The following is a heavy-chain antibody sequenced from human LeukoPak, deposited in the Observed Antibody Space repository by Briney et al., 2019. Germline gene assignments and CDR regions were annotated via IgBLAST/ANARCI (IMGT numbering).Heavy chain of an antibody. CDR2: INYSGYT. J-gene: IGHJ4*02. CDR3: AIMTPGHDY. CDR1: GVSLNDFY. D-gene: IGHD4-17*01. V-gene: IGHV4-34*01. Sequence: SETVSLTCSVSGVSLNDFYWGRVRQAPGKGLEWIWEINYSGYTNDHSSLKSRVTLSIDTAREHFSLNLRSVTGATPGIYFCAIMTPGHDYWEQGTLLTVSS.